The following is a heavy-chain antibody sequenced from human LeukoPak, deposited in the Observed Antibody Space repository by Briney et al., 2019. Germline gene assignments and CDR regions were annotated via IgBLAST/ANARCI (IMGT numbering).Heavy chain of an antibody. Sequence: GGSLRLSCAASGFTVSSNYMSWVRQAPGKGLEWVSGISWNSGSIGYADSVKGRFTISRDNAKNSLYLQMNSLRAEDTALYYCAKGKYSSGWYKDYFDYWGQGTLVTVSS. V-gene: IGHV3-9*01. D-gene: IGHD6-19*01. J-gene: IGHJ4*02. CDR1: GFTVSSNY. CDR3: AKGKYSSGWYKDYFDY. CDR2: ISWNSGSI.